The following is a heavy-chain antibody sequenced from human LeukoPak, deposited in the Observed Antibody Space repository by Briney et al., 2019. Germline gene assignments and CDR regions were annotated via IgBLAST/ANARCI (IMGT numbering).Heavy chain of an antibody. D-gene: IGHD3-3*01. V-gene: IGHV5-51*01. CDR1: GYSFTSYW. CDR2: IYPGDSDT. J-gene: IGHJ5*02. CDR3: ARQNFWSGYYTGYNWFDP. Sequence: GESLKISCKGSGYSFTSYWIGWVRQTPGKGLEWMGIIYPGDSDTRYSPSFQGQVTISADKSISTAYLQWSSLKASDTAMYYCARQNFWSGYYTGYNWFDPWGQGTLVTVSS.